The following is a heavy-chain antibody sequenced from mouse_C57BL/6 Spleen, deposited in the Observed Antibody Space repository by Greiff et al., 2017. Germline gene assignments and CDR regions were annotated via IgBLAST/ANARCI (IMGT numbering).Heavy chain of an antibody. D-gene: IGHD1-1*01. CDR1: GYAFSGSW. V-gene: IGHV1-82*01. CDR2: IYPGDGDT. CDR3: ARRLLRSPCYFDY. Sequence: VQLQESGPELVKPGASVKISCKASGYAFSGSWMNWVKQRPGKGLEWIGRIYPGDGDTNYNGKFKGKATLTADKSSSTAYMQLSNLTSEDSAVYYCARRLLRSPCYFDYWGQGTTLTVSS. J-gene: IGHJ2*01.